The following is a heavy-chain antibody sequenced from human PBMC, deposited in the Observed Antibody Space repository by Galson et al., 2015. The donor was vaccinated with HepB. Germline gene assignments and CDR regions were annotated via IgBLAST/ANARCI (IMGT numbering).Heavy chain of an antibody. D-gene: IGHD1-26*01. CDR3: ARHDEGSWDRHMDYGMDV. J-gene: IGHJ6*02. V-gene: IGHV5-10-1*01. CDR1: GYSFSTYW. CDR2: IDPSDSYT. Sequence: QSGAEVKKPGESLRISCKGFGYSFSTYWISWVRQMPGKGLEWMGRIDPSDSYTSYGPSFQGHVTFSADTSISTAYLQWSSLQASDTAIYYCARHDEGSWDRHMDYGMDVWGQGTAVTVSS.